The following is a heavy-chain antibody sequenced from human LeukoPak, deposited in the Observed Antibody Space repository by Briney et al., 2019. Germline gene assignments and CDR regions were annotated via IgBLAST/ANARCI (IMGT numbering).Heavy chain of an antibody. CDR1: GGSISSGSYY. D-gene: IGHD3-22*01. V-gene: IGHV4-61*02. CDR2: IYTSGST. CDR3: ATATYYYDSSGSSYYWFDP. J-gene: IGHJ5*02. Sequence: PSETLSLTCTVSGGSISSGSYYWSWIRQPAGKGLEWIGRIYTSGSTNYNPSLKSRVTISVDTSKNHFSLKLSSVTAADPAAYYCATATYYYDSSGSSYYWFDPWGQGTLVTVSS.